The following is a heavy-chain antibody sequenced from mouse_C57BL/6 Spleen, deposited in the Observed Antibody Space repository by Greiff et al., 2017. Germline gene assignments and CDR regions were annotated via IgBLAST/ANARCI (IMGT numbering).Heavy chain of an antibody. D-gene: IGHD1-1*01. Sequence: EVQLQESGPGMVKPSQSLSLTCTVTGYSITSGYDWHWIRHFPGNKLEWMGYISYSGSTNYNPSLKSRISITHDTSKNHFFLKLNSVTTEDTATYYCARDYYYGSSYGYFDVWGTGTTVTVSS. V-gene: IGHV3-1*01. CDR1: GYSITSGYD. CDR3: ARDYYYGSSYGYFDV. CDR2: ISYSGST. J-gene: IGHJ1*03.